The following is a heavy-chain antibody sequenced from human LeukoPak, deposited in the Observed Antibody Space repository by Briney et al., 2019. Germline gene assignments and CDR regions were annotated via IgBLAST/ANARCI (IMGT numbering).Heavy chain of an antibody. CDR1: GFVFNDHA. Sequence: GGSLRLYCAASGFVFNDHAMYWVRQPPGKGLEWVSAITWDSSNTGYADSVKGRFTISRDNAKNSLYLQMNSLRPEDTALYYCARASYYYDTSGLGAFDMRGQGTMVTVSS. V-gene: IGHV3-9*01. J-gene: IGHJ3*02. CDR3: ARASYYYDTSGLGAFDM. D-gene: IGHD3-22*01. CDR2: ITWDSSNT.